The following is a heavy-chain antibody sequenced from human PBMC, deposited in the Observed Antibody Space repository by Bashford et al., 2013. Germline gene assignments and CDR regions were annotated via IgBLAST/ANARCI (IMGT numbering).Heavy chain of an antibody. V-gene: IGHV4-59*08. CDR1: GGSMSSSY. Sequence: SETLSLTCSVSGGSMSSSYWSWIRLPPGKGLEWIGSIHFSGSTNAYPSLKSRVSISLDTSKSQFSLKLNSVTAADTVPLYCARLSRLTRARNLYFDYWGQGTLVTVSS. D-gene: IGHD4/OR15-4a*01. CDR2: IHFSGST. CDR3: ARLSRLTRARNLYFDY. J-gene: IGHJ4*02.